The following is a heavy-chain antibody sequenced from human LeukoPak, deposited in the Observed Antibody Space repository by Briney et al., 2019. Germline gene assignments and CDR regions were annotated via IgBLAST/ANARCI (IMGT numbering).Heavy chain of an antibody. V-gene: IGHV1-18*01. CDR1: GYTFTSYG. D-gene: IGHD3-10*01. CDR2: ISAYNGST. J-gene: IGHJ4*02. CDR3: AREAWLASFDY. Sequence: ASVKVSCKASGYTFTSYGISWVRQAPGQGLEWMGWISAYNGSTNYAQKLQGRVTMTTDTSTSAAYMELRSLRSDDTAVYYCAREAWLASFDYWGQGTLVTVSS.